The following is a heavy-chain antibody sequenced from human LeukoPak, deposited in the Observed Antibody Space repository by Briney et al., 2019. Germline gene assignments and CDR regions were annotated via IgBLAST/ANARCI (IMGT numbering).Heavy chain of an antibody. V-gene: IGHV4-34*01. J-gene: IGHJ4*02. CDR2: VNHSGRT. CDR3: ARGLGLRVMTTVTTFDY. D-gene: IGHD4-17*01. CDR1: GGSFSEHY. Sequence: SETLSLTCAVYGGSFSEHYWSWIRQPPERGLEWIGEVNHSGRTNYNPSLKSRVTISADRSQNQFSLKLSSVTAADTAVYYCARGLGLRVMTTVTTFDYWGQGTLVTVSS.